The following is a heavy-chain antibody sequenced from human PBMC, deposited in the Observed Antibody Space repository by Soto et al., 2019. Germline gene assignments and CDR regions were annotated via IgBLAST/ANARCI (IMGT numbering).Heavy chain of an antibody. CDR3: AKAGGDIVVVPAAMWYYYYGMDV. CDR2: ISGSGGST. Sequence: EVQLLESGGGLVQPGGSLRLSCAASGFTFSSYAMSWVRQAPGKGLEWVSAISGSGGSTYYADSVKGRFTISRDNSKNTLDLQMNSLRAEDTAVYYCAKAGGDIVVVPAAMWYYYYGMDVWGQGTTVTVSS. V-gene: IGHV3-23*01. D-gene: IGHD2-2*01. J-gene: IGHJ6*02. CDR1: GFTFSSYA.